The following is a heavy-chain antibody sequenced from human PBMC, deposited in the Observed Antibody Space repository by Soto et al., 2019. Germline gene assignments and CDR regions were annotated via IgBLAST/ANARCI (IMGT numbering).Heavy chain of an antibody. CDR1: GGSFSGYY. V-gene: IGHV4-34*01. D-gene: IGHD3-3*01. CDR3: ASMTPDYDFWSGYGTYYYYYGMDV. J-gene: IGHJ6*02. Sequence: SETLSLTCAVYGGSFSGYYWSWIRQPPGKGLEWIGEINHSGSTNYNPSLKSRVTISVDTSKNQFSLKLSSVTAADTAVYYCASMTPDYDFWSGYGTYYYYYGMDVWGQGTTVTVSS. CDR2: INHSGST.